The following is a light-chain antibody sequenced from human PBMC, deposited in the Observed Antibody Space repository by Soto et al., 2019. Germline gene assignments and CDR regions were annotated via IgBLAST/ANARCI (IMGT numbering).Light chain of an antibody. CDR1: QDISNY. CDR2: DAS. CDR3: QQYDNLPPIT. J-gene: IGKJ5*01. V-gene: IGKV1-33*01. Sequence: DIXXXQSPSSLXAXXXXXVTXTXXASQDISNYLNWYQQKPGKAPKLLIYDASNLETGVPSRFSGSGSGTDFTFTISSLQPEDIATYYCQQYDNLPPITFGQGTRLEIK.